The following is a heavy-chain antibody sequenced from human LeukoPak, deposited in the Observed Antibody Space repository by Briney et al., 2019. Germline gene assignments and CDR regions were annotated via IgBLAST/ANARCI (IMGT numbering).Heavy chain of an antibody. Sequence: GGSLRLSCAASGFTFSSYEMNWVRQAPGKGLEWVSYISSSGSTIYYADSVKGRFSISRDKSKNTVYLQMDSLRAEDTAVYYCAKRGAEVGASVAPGDYWGQGTLLTVSS. CDR2: ISSSGSTI. J-gene: IGHJ4*02. CDR3: AKRGAEVGASVAPGDY. D-gene: IGHD1-26*01. V-gene: IGHV3-48*03. CDR1: GFTFSSYE.